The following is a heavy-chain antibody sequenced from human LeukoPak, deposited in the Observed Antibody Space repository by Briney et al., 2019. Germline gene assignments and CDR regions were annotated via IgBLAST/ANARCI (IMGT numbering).Heavy chain of an antibody. J-gene: IGHJ3*02. D-gene: IGHD3-22*01. Sequence: SETLSLTCTVSGGSISSYYWSWIRQPAGKGLEWIGRIYTSGSTNYNLSLKSRVTISVDTSKNQFSLKLSSVTAADTAVYYCARPTYYYDSSGYYVGAFDIWGQGTMVTVSS. CDR1: GGSISSYY. CDR2: IYTSGST. V-gene: IGHV4-4*07. CDR3: ARPTYYYDSSGYYVGAFDI.